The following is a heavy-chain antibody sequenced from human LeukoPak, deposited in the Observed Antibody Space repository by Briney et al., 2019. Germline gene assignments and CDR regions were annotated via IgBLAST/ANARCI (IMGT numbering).Heavy chain of an antibody. CDR2: ISSSSSYI. D-gene: IGHD2-2*01. CDR1: GFTFSSYN. CDR3: ARAGVVVVPAIDY. Sequence: GGSLRLSFAASGFTFSSYNMNWVPQAPGKGLEWVSSISSSSSYIYYADSVKGRFTIYRDNAKNSLYLQMNSLRAEDTAVYYCARAGVVVVPAIDYWGQGTLVTVSS. J-gene: IGHJ4*02. V-gene: IGHV3-21*01.